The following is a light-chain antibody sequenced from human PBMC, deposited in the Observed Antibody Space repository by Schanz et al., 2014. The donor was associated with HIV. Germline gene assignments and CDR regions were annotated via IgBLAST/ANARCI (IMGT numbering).Light chain of an antibody. CDR2: DNG. Sequence: QSVLTQPPSVSAAPGQKVTISCSGSSSNIGNHFVSWYQHLPGTAPKLLIYDNGRRASGIPDRFSASKSGTSASLDITGLQTGDEADYYCGAWDSSLSGGLFGGGTKLTVL. J-gene: IGLJ2*01. V-gene: IGLV1-51*01. CDR1: SSNIGNHF. CDR3: GAWDSSLSGGL.